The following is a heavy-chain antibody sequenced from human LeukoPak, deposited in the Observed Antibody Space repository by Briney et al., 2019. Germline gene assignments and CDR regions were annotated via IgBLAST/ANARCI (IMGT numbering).Heavy chain of an antibody. D-gene: IGHD6-19*01. CDR3: ARQKGQWLVRYYFDY. CDR1: GGSISSYY. CDR2: IYYSGST. J-gene: IGHJ4*02. Sequence: SETLSLTCTVSGGSISSYYWSWIRQPPGKGLEWIGYIYYSGSTNYNPSLKSRVTISVDTSKNQFSLKLSPVTAADTAVYYCARQKGQWLVRYYFDYWGQGTLVTVSS. V-gene: IGHV4-59*01.